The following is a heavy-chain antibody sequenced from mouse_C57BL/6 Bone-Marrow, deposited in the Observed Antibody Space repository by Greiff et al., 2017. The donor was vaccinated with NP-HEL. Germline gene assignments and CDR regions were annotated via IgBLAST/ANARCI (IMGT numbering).Heavy chain of an antibody. D-gene: IGHD1-1*01. J-gene: IGHJ3*01. CDR2: IRSKSNNYAT. Sequence: DVKLVESGGGLVQPKGSLKLSCAASGFSFNTYAMNWVRQAPGKGLEWVARIRSKSNNYATYYADSVKDRFTISRDDSESMLYLQMNNLKTEDTAMYYCVRHYGSSYWGQGTLVTVSA. CDR3: VRHYGSSY. CDR1: GFSFNTYA. V-gene: IGHV10-1*01.